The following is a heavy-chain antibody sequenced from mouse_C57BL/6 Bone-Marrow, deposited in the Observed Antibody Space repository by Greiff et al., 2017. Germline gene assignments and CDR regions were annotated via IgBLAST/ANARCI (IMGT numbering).Heavy chain of an antibody. CDR3: ARDAPELPYSYAMDY. CDR1: GFTFSDFY. CDR2: SRNKANDYTT. V-gene: IGHV7-1*01. Sequence: EVKLMESGGGLVQSGRSLRLSCATSGFTFSDFYMEWVRQAPGKGLEWIAASRNKANDYTTEYSASVKGRFIVSRDTSQSILYLQMNALRAEDTAIYYCARDAPELPYSYAMDYWGQGTSVTVSS. J-gene: IGHJ4*01. D-gene: IGHD2-1*01.